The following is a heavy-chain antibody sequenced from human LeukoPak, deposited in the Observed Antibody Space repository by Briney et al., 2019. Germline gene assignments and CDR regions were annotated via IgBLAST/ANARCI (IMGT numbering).Heavy chain of an antibody. CDR1: GGSISSSSYC. CDR2: IYYSGST. Sequence: SETLSLTCTVSGGSISSSSYCWGWIRQPPGKGLEWIGSIYYSGSTYYNPSLKSRVTISVDTSKNQFSLKLSSVTAADTAVYYCARDRTVVVVVAATQAHWFDPWGQGTLVTVSS. V-gene: IGHV4-39*07. CDR3: ARDRTVVVVVAATQAHWFDP. J-gene: IGHJ5*02. D-gene: IGHD2-15*01.